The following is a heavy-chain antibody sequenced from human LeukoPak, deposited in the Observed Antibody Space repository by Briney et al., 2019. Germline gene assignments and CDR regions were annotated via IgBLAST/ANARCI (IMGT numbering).Heavy chain of an antibody. CDR3: ARLLGTVRGGVRGVITSWWFDP. D-gene: IGHD3-10*01. V-gene: IGHV4-39*01. Sequence: PSETLSLTCTVSGGSISSSSYCWGWIRQPPGKGLEWIGSIYYSGSTYYNPSLKSRVTISVDTSKSQFSLKLSSVTAADTAVYYCARLLGTVRGGVRGVITSWWFDPWGQGTLVTVSS. CDR2: IYYSGST. CDR1: GGSISSSSYC. J-gene: IGHJ5*02.